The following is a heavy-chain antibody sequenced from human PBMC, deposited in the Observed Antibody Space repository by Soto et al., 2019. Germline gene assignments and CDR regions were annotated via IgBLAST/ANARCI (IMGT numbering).Heavy chain of an antibody. CDR2: ISYDGSNK. Sequence: QVQLVESGGGVVQPGRSLRLSCAASGFTFSSYAMHWVRQAPGKGLEWVAVISYDGSNKYYADSVKGRFTISRDNSKNTLYLQTNSLRAEDTAVYYCARADYGGDYFDYWGQGTLVTVSS. J-gene: IGHJ4*02. CDR3: ARADYGGDYFDY. D-gene: IGHD4-17*01. V-gene: IGHV3-30-3*01. CDR1: GFTFSSYA.